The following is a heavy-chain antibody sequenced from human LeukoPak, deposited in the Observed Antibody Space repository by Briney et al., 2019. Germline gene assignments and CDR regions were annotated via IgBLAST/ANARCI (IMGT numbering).Heavy chain of an antibody. V-gene: IGHV1-46*01. Sequence: VASVKVSCKASGGTFSSYAISWVRQAPGQGLEWMGIINPTGGSTRYAQKFQGRVTMTRDTSTSTVYMELSSLRSEDTAVYYCARGRWEPLPDCWGQGTLVTVSS. CDR3: ARGRWEPLPDC. CDR1: GGTFSSYA. J-gene: IGHJ4*02. D-gene: IGHD1-26*01. CDR2: INPTGGST.